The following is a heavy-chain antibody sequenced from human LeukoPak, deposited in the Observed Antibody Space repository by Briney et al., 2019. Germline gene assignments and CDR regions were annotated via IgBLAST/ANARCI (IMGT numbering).Heavy chain of an antibody. Sequence: GESLRLSCTGSGFTFRTYAFSWVRQAPGKGLEWVSATGSNGVTYYADSVKGRFTISRDNSKNALYLQMNGLRADDTAVYYCGIRDTSDYYVFWGQGTLVTVSS. D-gene: IGHD3-22*01. CDR3: GIRDTSDYYVF. CDR2: TGSNGVT. V-gene: IGHV3-23*01. CDR1: GFTFRTYA. J-gene: IGHJ4*02.